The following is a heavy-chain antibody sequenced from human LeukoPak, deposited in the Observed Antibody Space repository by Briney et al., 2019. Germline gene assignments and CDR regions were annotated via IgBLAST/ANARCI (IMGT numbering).Heavy chain of an antibody. D-gene: IGHD3-10*01. V-gene: IGHV3-74*03. CDR2: INDDGRST. CDR1: GFTFGNYW. CDR3: ARDRGSASYKNGYFDC. Sequence: GGSLRLSCAASGFTFGNYWMHWVRQAPGKEPVGVSRINDDGRSTAYAGFVKGRFTISRDNAKNTLYLQMNSLSVDDTAVYYCARDRGSASYKNGYFDCWGQGTLVTVSS. J-gene: IGHJ4*02.